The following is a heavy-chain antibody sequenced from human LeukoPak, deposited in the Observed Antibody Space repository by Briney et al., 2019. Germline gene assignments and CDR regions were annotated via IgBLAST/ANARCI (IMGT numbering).Heavy chain of an antibody. CDR2: IYHSGST. CDR3: ARDGTVTTGAFDI. D-gene: IGHD4-17*01. J-gene: IGHJ3*02. CDR1: GGSISSGGYS. Sequence: SQTLSLTCAVSGGSISSGGYSWSWIRQPPGKGLEWIGCIYHSGSTYYNPSLKSRVTISVDRSKNQFSLKLSSVTAADTAVYYCARDGTVTTGAFDIWGQGTMVTVSS. V-gene: IGHV4-30-2*01.